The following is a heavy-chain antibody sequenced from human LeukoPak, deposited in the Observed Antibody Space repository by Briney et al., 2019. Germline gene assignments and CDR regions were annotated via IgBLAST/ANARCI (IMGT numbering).Heavy chain of an antibody. J-gene: IGHJ3*02. D-gene: IGHD3-22*01. CDR1: GFTFSRYW. Sequence: GGSLRLSCAASGFTFSRYWMTRARQAPGKGLEWVANIKEDGSEKNYVDSMKGRFTISRDNAKNSLYLQMNSLRAEDTAVYYCVRYYYNDDGYSEDAFDIWGQGTMVTVSS. CDR2: IKEDGSEK. CDR3: VRYYYNDDGYSEDAFDI. V-gene: IGHV3-7*01.